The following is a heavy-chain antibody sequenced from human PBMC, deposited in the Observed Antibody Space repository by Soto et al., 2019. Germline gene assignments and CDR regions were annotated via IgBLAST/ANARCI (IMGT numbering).Heavy chain of an antibody. J-gene: IGHJ6*02. V-gene: IGHV3-7*05. D-gene: IGHD3-10*01. Sequence: GGSLRLSCAASGFTFSSYWMSWVRQAPGKGLEWVANIKQDGSEKYYGDSVKGRFTISRDNAKNSLYLQMNSLRAEDTAVYYCAREGITMVRGVIISPYYYYYGMDVWGQGTTVTVSS. CDR1: GFTFSSYW. CDR2: IKQDGSEK. CDR3: AREGITMVRGVIISPYYYYYGMDV.